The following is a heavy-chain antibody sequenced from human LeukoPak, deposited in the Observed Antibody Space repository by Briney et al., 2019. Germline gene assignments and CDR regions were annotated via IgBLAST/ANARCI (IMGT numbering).Heavy chain of an antibody. D-gene: IGHD5-18*01. CDR2: IYYSGST. V-gene: IGHV4-59*08. CDR3: ARAKTAMAPFDY. Sequence: SETLSLTCTVSGGSISSYYWSWIRQPPGKGLEWIGYIYYSGSTNYNPSLKSRVTISVDTSKNQFSLKLSSVTAADTAMYYCARAKTAMAPFDYWGQGTLVTVSS. CDR1: GGSISSYY. J-gene: IGHJ4*02.